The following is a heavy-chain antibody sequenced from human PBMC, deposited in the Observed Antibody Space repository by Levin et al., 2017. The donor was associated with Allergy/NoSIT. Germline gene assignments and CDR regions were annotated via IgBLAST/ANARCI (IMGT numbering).Heavy chain of an antibody. CDR2: ISISGSFI. J-gene: IGHJ6*02. V-gene: IGHV3-21*06. CDR3: ATELTGMDV. CDR1: RFTFSNWN. Sequence: GESLKISCSASRFTFSNWNMNWVRQAPGKGLEWVSYISISGSFIYYTDSVKGRFTISRDNAKSSLYLQMDSLRAEDTGVYYCATELTGMDVWGQGTTVTVSS.